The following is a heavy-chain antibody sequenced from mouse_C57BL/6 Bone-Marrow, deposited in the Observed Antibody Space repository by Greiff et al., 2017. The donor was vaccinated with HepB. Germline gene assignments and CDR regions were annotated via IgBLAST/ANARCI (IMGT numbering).Heavy chain of an antibody. D-gene: IGHD1-1*01. CDR3: ARSTTGVAGYFDV. Sequence: QVQLQQSGSELRSPGSSVTLSCKDFDSEVFPIAYMSWVRQKPGHGFERIGGILPSIGRTIYGEKFEDKATLDADTLFNTDDLELNRLTSEDSAIYDCARSTTGVAGYFDVWGTGTTVTVSS. CDR2: ILPSIGRT. J-gene: IGHJ1*03. CDR1: DSEVFPIAY. V-gene: IGHV15-2*01.